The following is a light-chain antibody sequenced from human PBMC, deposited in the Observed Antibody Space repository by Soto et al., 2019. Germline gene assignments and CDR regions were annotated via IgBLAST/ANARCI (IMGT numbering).Light chain of an antibody. J-gene: IGLJ3*02. V-gene: IGLV1-40*01. Sequence: QSVLTQPPSVSGAPGQRVTISCTGSSSNIGAGYDVHWYQQLPGTAPKLLIYGSTNRPSGVPDRFSGSKSGTSASLAITGLQAEDEADYYCQSYDSSLSAGVFGGGTKLTVL. CDR2: GST. CDR3: QSYDSSLSAGV. CDR1: SSNIGAGYD.